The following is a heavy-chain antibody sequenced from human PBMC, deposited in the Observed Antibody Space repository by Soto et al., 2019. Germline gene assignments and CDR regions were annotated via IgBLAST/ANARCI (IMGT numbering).Heavy chain of an antibody. J-gene: IGHJ4*02. CDR3: ARDRPDYGDYIFDY. D-gene: IGHD4-17*01. CDR2: IYYSGST. Sequence: SETLSLTCTVSGGSISSYYWSWIRQPPGKGLEWIGYIYYSGSTNYNPSLKSRVTISVDTSKNQFSLKLSSVTAADTAVYYCARDRPDYGDYIFDYWGQGTLVTVS. V-gene: IGHV4-59*01. CDR1: GGSISSYY.